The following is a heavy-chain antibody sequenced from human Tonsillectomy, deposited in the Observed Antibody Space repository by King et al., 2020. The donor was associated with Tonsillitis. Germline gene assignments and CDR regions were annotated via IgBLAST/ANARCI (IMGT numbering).Heavy chain of an antibody. V-gene: IGHV1-24*01. D-gene: IGHD1-26*01. CDR2: FDPEDGET. CDR3: ATEGGSYYGSHSYYGMDV. Sequence: QLVQSGAEVKKPGASVKVSCKVSGYTLTELSMHWVRQAPGKGLEWMGGFDPEDGETIYAQKFQGRVTMTEDTSTDTAYMELSSLRSEDTAVYYCATEGGSYYGSHSYYGMDVWGQGTTVTVSS. CDR1: GYTLTELS. J-gene: IGHJ6*02.